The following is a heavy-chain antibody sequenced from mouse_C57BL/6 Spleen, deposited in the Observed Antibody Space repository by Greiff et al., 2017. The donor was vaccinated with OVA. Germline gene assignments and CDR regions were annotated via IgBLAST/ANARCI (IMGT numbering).Heavy chain of an antibody. J-gene: IGHJ1*03. V-gene: IGHV1-50*01. D-gene: IGHD2-3*01. CDR1: GYTFTSYW. CDR2: IDPSDSYT. CDR3: ARGNDGYYVRYFDV. Sequence: QVQLQQPGAELVKPGASVKLSCKASGYTFTSYWMQWVNQRPGQGLEWIGEIDPSDSYTNYNQKFKGKATLTVDTSSSTAYMQLSSLTSEDSAVYYCARGNDGYYVRYFDVWGTGTTVTVSS.